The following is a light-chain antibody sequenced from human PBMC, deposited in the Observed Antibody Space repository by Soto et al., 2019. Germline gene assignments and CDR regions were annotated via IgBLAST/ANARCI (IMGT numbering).Light chain of an antibody. J-gene: IGKJ1*01. CDR3: QQYNSYPWT. CDR1: QNLNNW. CDR2: KAS. V-gene: IGKV1-5*03. Sequence: DIQMTQSPSTLSASVGDRVTITCRASQNLNNWLAWFQQKPGKAPTLLIYKASGLESGVPSRVSGSGSGTEFTLTISSLQPDDFSTYYCQQYNSYPWTFGQGTKVEIK.